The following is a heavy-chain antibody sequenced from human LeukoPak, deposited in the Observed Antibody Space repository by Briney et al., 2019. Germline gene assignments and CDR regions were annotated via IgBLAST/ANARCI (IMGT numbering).Heavy chain of an antibody. D-gene: IGHD3-10*01. CDR2: ISGSGGST. CDR3: AKERFEVPPAPGDAFDF. V-gene: IGHV3-23*01. CDR1: GFTFSSYA. Sequence: GGSLRLSCGASGFTFSSYAMSWVRQAPGKGLEWVSAISGSGGSTYYADSVKGRFTISRDNSKNTLFLQMHSLRAEDTAVYYCAKERFEVPPAPGDAFDFWGQGTMVTVSS. J-gene: IGHJ3*01.